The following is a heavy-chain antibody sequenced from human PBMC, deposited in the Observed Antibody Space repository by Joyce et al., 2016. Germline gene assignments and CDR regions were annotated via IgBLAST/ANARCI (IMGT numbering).Heavy chain of an antibody. D-gene: IGHD2-15*01. CDR2: INPKNGDT. J-gene: IGHJ1*01. CDR1: GYTFTDYY. V-gene: IGHV1-2*06. CDR3: ARESRAATRSEYFQH. Sequence: QVQLVQSGAEVKKPGASVKVSCQASGYTFTDYYMHWVRQAPGQGLEWMGRINPKNGDTNYAQKFQGRVTVTRDTSISTVYMELTRLRSDDTAVYYCARESRAATRSEYFQHWGQGTPLTVSS.